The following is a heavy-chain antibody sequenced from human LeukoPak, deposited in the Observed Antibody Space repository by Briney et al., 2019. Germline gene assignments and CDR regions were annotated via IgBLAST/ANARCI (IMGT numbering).Heavy chain of an antibody. CDR3: ARDFAQYSSSPYFDY. Sequence: PGGSLRLSCAASGFTVSTNYMSWVRQAPGKGLEWVSYISSSGSTIYYADSVKGRFTISRDNAKNSLYLQMHSLRAEDTAVYFCARDFAQYSSSPYFDYWGRGALVTVSS. J-gene: IGHJ4*02. D-gene: IGHD6-6*01. CDR1: GFTVSTNY. CDR2: ISSSGSTI. V-gene: IGHV3-11*04.